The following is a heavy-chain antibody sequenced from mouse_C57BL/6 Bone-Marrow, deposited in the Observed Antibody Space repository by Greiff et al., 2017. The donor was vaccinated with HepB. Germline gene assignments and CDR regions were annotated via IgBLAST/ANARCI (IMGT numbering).Heavy chain of an antibody. V-gene: IGHV2-9-1*01. J-gene: IGHJ4*01. D-gene: IGHD1-1*01. CDR1: GFSLTSYA. Sequence: VQLQQSGPGLVAPSQSLSITCTVSGFSLTSYAISWVRQPPGKGLEWLGVIWTGGGTNYNSALKSRLSISKDNSKSQVFLKMNSLQTDDTARYYCARNWGGTTVVPYYAMDYWGQGTSVTVSS. CDR3: ARNWGGTTVVPYYAMDY. CDR2: IWTGGGT.